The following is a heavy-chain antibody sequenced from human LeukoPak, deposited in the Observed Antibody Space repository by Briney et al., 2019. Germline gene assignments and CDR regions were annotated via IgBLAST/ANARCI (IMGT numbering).Heavy chain of an antibody. CDR2: IRSKAYNYAT. D-gene: IGHD4-23*01. V-gene: IGHV3-73*01. CDR3: TSIVTDTGGNFGFDY. Sequence: GGSVKLSCAASGFTFSGSAMHWVRQASGKGLEWVGRIRSKAYNYATAYAASVKGSFTIYRDDSKNTAYLQMNSLNTEDTAVYYCTSIVTDTGGNFGFDYWGQGTLVTVSS. J-gene: IGHJ4*02. CDR1: GFTFSGSA.